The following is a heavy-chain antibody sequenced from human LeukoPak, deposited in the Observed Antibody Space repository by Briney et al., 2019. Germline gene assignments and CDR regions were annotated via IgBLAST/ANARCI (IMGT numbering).Heavy chain of an antibody. CDR2: IIPIFGTA. V-gene: IGHV1-69*13. Sequence: GASVKVSCKASGGTFSSYAISWVRQAPGQGLEWMGGIIPIFGTANYAQKFQGRVTITADESTSTAYMELSSLRSEDTAVYYCARDCRMSSSCFDYWGQGTLVTVSS. CDR1: GGTFSSYA. J-gene: IGHJ4*02. CDR3: ARDCRMSSSCFDY. D-gene: IGHD6-13*01.